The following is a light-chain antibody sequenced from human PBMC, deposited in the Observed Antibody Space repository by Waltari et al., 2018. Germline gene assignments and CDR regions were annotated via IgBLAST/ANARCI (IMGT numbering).Light chain of an antibody. Sequence: DIVLTQSPGALSLSPGERATLSCRASQRVGRSLAWYQQKPGQAPRLLIYDTSSRATGTPGRFSGSGSGTDFSLAISSLEPEDFAMYFCQHYVNLPVTFGQGTKVEI. CDR2: DTS. CDR1: QRVGRS. J-gene: IGKJ1*01. V-gene: IGKV3-20*01. CDR3: QHYVNLPVT.